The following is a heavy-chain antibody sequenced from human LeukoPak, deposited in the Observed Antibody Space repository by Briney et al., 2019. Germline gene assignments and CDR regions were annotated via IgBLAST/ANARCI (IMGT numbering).Heavy chain of an antibody. D-gene: IGHD2-15*01. CDR2: IYHSGST. J-gene: IGHJ4*02. CDR1: GGSISSSNW. V-gene: IGHV4-4*02. Sequence: SETLSLTCAVSGGSISSSNWWSWVRQPPGKGLEWIGEIYHSGSTNYNPSLKSRVTISVDKSKNQFSLKLSSVTAADTAVYYCARDFYCRGGSCHDYWGQGTLVTFSS. CDR3: ARDFYCRGGSCHDY.